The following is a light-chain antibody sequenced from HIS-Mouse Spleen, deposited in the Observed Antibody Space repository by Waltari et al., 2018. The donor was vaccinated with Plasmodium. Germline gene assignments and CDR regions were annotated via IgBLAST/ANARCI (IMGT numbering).Light chain of an antibody. CDR3: QQYNNWPFT. J-gene: IGKJ3*01. V-gene: IGKV3-15*01. CDR1: QSVSSN. Sequence: EIVMTHSPATLSLSPGERATLACRASQSVSSNLAWYQQKPGQAPRLRIYGASTRATGIPARFSGSGSGTEFTLTISSLQSEDVAVYYCQQYNNWPFTFGPGTKVDIK. CDR2: GAS.